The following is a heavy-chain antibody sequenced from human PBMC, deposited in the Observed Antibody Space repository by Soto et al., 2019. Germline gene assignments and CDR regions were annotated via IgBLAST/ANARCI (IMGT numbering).Heavy chain of an antibody. J-gene: IGHJ3*02. CDR3: ARDAPFYYDSSGYYYGGFDI. CDR1: GGYISRYY. V-gene: IGHV4-59*01. CDR2: IHYSGST. D-gene: IGHD3-22*01. Sequence: SETLSLTCTVSGGYISRYYWSWIRQTPGKGLEWIGYIHYSGSTKYKPSLRSRVTISADTSKNQLSLKLTSVTAADTAVYYCARDAPFYYDSSGYYYGGFDIWGQGTMVT.